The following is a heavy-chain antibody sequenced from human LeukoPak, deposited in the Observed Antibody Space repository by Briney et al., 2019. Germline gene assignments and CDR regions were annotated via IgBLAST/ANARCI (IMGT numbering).Heavy chain of an antibody. J-gene: IGHJ5*02. CDR2: IYYSWST. CDR1: GGSISSYY. D-gene: IGHD2-15*01. Sequence: SETLSLTCTVSGGSISSYYWIWIRQPPGEGLEWIGYIYYSWSTNYNPSLKSRVTISVDTSKNQFSLKLSSVTAADTAVYYCARQPVGYCSGGSCYGWFDPWGQGNLVTVSS. V-gene: IGHV4-59*08. CDR3: ARQPVGYCSGGSCYGWFDP.